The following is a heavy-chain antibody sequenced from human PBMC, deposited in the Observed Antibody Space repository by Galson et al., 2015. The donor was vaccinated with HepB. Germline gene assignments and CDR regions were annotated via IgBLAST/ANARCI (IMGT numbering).Heavy chain of an antibody. CDR3: ARDWETSGYVMGAFDI. D-gene: IGHD3-22*01. J-gene: IGHJ3*02. V-gene: IGHV3-30-3*01. Sequence: SLRLSCAASEFTFSSYDMHWVRQAPGKGLEWVAVISYDGNIQYYADSVKGRFTISRDNSKNILNLQMSSLRADDTAVYYCARDWETSGYVMGAFDIWGQGTMVTVSS. CDR2: ISYDGNIQ. CDR1: EFTFSSYD.